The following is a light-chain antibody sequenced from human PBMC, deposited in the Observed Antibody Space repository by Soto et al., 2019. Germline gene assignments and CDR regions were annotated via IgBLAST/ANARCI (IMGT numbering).Light chain of an antibody. CDR2: SSH. V-gene: IGLV1-44*01. CDR3: AAWDDSLMGVV. CDR1: SANIEANT. Sequence: QSVLTQPPSASGTPGQRVTISCSGSSANIEANTVDWYQQLPGTAPKLLIYSSHHRPSGFPDRFSASTSGTSASLAISGLQSEDEGDYYCAAWDDSLMGVVFGGGTKLTVL. J-gene: IGLJ2*01.